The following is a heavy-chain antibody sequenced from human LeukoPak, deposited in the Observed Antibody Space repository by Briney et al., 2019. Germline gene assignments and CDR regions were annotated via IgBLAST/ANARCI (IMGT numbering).Heavy chain of an antibody. CDR2: VFPSDSDT. J-gene: IGHJ3*01. CDR3: ARVAGGYDAFDL. CDR1: GYNFINQW. D-gene: IGHD5-12*01. V-gene: IGHV5-51*01. Sequence: GESLKISCKGSGYNFINQWIGWVRQLPGKGLEWMGIVFPSDSDTRYSPSFQGQVTISADKSISTAYLQWSSLKASDTAVYYCARVAGGYDAFDLWGQGTMVTDSS.